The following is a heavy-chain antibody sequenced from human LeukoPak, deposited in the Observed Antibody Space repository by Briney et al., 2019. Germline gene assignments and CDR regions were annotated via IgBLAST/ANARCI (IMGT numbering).Heavy chain of an antibody. D-gene: IGHD2-2*01. CDR1: GFTFSSYD. V-gene: IGHV3-30*02. CDR3: ARDYALDDAFDI. J-gene: IGHJ3*02. Sequence: PGGSLRLSCAASGFTFSSYDMHWVRQAPGKGLEWVAFIRYDGSNKYYADSVKGRFTISRDNSKNTLYLQMNSLRAEDTALYYCARDYALDDAFDIWGQGTMVTVSS. CDR2: IRYDGSNK.